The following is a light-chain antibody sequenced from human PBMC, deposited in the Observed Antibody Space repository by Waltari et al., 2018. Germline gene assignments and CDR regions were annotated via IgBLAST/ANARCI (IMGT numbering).Light chain of an antibody. CDR1: NSDIGAYNY. CDR3: SSYAGSNGMV. Sequence: QSALTQPPSASGSPGQSVTISCTGTNSDIGAYNYVSWYQQYPGKAPRVVIYEVSQRPPGVPGRFSGSKSGHTASLTVSGLQAEDEAEYHCSSYAGSNGMVFGGGTKVTVL. CDR2: EVS. J-gene: IGLJ3*02. V-gene: IGLV2-8*01.